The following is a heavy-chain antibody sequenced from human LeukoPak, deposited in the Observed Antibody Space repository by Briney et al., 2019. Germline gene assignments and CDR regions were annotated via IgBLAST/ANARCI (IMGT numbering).Heavy chain of an antibody. J-gene: IGHJ4*02. Sequence: GASVKVSCKVSGYTLTELSMHWVRQAPGKGLEWMGGFDPEDGETIYAQKFQGRVTMTEDTSTDTAYMELSSLRSEDTAVYYCATAFGGWISPSRDYWGQGTLVTVSS. CDR3: ATAFGGWISPSRDY. CDR2: FDPEDGET. CDR1: GYTLTELS. D-gene: IGHD4-23*01. V-gene: IGHV1-24*01.